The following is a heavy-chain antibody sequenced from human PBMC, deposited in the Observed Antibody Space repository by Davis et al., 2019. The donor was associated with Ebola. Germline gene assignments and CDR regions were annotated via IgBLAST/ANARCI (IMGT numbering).Heavy chain of an antibody. CDR3: ARDARYCSSTSCSYYYGMDV. J-gene: IGHJ6*02. V-gene: IGHV3-11*04. D-gene: IGHD2-2*01. CDR2: ISSSGSTI. Sequence: GESLKISCAASGFTFSDYYMSWIRQAPGKGLEWVSYISSSGSTIYYADSVKGRFTISRDNAKNSLYLQMNSLRAEDTAVYYCARDARYCSSTSCSYYYGMDVWGQGTTVTVSS. CDR1: GFTFSDYY.